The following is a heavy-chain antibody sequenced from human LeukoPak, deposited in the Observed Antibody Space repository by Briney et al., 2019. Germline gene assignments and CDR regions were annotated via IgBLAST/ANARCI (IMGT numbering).Heavy chain of an antibody. V-gene: IGHV3-21*01. J-gene: IGHJ4*02. CDR2: ISSSSSYI. Sequence: RPGGSLRLPCAASGFTFSSYSMNWVRQAPGKGLEWVSSISSSSSYIYYADSVKGRFTISRDNAKNSLYLQMNSLRAEDTAVYYCARVLSTVAPVWYFDYWGQGTLVTVSS. CDR1: GFTFSSYS. D-gene: IGHD6-19*01. CDR3: ARVLSTVAPVWYFDY.